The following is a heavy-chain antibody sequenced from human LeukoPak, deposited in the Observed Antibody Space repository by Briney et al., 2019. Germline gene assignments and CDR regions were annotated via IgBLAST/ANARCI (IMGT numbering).Heavy chain of an antibody. Sequence: GGSLRLSCAVSGFIVSSNYMSWVRQAPGKGLVWVSRISPTGSTTSYADSVKGRFTVSRDNAKNTLYLQVNNLRAEDTAVYYCARGPNSNWSGLDFWGQGTLLTDSS. CDR1: GFIVSSNY. D-gene: IGHD6-6*01. V-gene: IGHV3-74*01. CDR2: ISPTGSTT. CDR3: ARGPNSNWSGLDF. J-gene: IGHJ4*02.